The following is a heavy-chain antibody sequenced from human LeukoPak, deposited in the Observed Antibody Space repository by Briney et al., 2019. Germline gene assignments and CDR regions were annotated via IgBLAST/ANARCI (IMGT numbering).Heavy chain of an antibody. Sequence: PSETLSLTCTVSGGSISSYYWSWIRQPAGKGLEWFGRIYSGGNTNYNPSLKSRVTMSVDTSKKQFYLKLSCVAAADTAVYYCARGSVITFGGVTQTGGNWFDPWGQGTLVTVSS. J-gene: IGHJ5*02. CDR1: GGSISSYY. D-gene: IGHD3-16*01. CDR2: IYSGGNT. CDR3: ARGSVITFGGVTQTGGNWFDP. V-gene: IGHV4-4*07.